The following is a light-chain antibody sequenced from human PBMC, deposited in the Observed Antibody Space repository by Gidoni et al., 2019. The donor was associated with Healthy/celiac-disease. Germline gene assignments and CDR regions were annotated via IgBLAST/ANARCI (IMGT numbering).Light chain of an antibody. V-gene: IGLV2-14*01. CDR2: EVS. J-gene: IGLJ1*01. CDR1: SSDVGCYNY. CDR3: SSYTSSSTYV. Sequence: QTALTQPASAAGSPGQSITISCTGTSSDVGCYNYVSWYQQPPRKAPKLLIYEVSNRPSGVSNRFSGSKSGNTASLTISGLQAEDEADYYCSSYTSSSTYVFGTGTKVTVL.